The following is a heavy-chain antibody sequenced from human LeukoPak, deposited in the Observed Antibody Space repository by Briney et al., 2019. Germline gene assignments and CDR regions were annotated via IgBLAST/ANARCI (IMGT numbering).Heavy chain of an antibody. Sequence: ASVTVSCKASGYIFTGFYVHWVRQAPGQGLEWMGIINPSGGSTNYAQKFQGRVTMTRDTSTSTVYMELSSLRSEDTAVYYCARGTRYSQRSEFDYWGQGTLVTVSS. J-gene: IGHJ4*02. CDR1: GYIFTGFY. CDR2: INPSGGST. CDR3: ARGTRYSQRSEFDY. D-gene: IGHD5-18*01. V-gene: IGHV1-46*01.